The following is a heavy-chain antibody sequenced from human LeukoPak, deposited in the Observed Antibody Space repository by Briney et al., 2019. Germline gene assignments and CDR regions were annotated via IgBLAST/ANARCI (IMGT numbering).Heavy chain of an antibody. CDR1: GGSFSFYF. J-gene: IGHJ4*02. V-gene: IGHV4-34*01. CDR3: ARDSDSGFQ. D-gene: IGHD3-16*01. CDR2: IDNRGST. Sequence: SETLSLTCTVSGGSFSFYFWHWIRQPPGEGLDWIGEIDNRGSTQYKPSLRSRGIISIDTSGNHFSLKLTSVTAADTAAYFCARDSDSGFQWGQGMLVTVSS.